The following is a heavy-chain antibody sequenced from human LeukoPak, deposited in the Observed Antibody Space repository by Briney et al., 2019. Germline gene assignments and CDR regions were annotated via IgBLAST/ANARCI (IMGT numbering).Heavy chain of an antibody. D-gene: IGHD3-10*01. J-gene: IGHJ3*02. CDR3: ARVVGPFDI. CDR1: GFTFSTYG. V-gene: IGHV3-33*01. Sequence: PGGSLSLSCAASGFTFSTYGMHWVRQAPGKGLEWVAVIWFDGSIKYYADSVKGRFTISRDNSKNTLYLQMNSLRAEDTAVYYCARVVGPFDIWGHGMIVVVSS. CDR2: IWFDGSIK.